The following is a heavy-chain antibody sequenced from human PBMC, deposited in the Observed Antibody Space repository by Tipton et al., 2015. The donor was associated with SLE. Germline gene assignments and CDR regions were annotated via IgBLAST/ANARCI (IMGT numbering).Heavy chain of an antibody. CDR2: IYYSGST. J-gene: IGHJ4*02. Sequence: TLSLTCTVSGGSISSHYWSWIRQHPGKGLEWIGYIYYSGSTNYNPTLKSRVTISVDTSKNQFSLKLSSVTAADTAVYYCAREDSSSPREYYFDYWGQGTLVTVSS. V-gene: IGHV4-59*11. CDR3: AREDSSSPREYYFDY. CDR1: GGSISSHY. D-gene: IGHD6-6*01.